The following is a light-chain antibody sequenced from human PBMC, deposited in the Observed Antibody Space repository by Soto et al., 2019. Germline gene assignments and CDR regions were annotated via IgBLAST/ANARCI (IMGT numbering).Light chain of an antibody. Sequence: QSVLTQPPSVSGSPGQSVTISCTGTSTDFVSYNRVSWYQQPPGKAPKLMIYDVIKRPSGVPDRFSGSKSGNTASLTVSGLQAEDEADYYCSSYGGNNNVLFGGGTKVTVL. J-gene: IGLJ2*01. V-gene: IGLV2-8*01. CDR1: STDFVSYNR. CDR2: DVI. CDR3: SSYGGNNNVL.